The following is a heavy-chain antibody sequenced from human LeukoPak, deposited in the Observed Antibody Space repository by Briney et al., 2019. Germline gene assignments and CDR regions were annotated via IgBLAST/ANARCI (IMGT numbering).Heavy chain of an antibody. D-gene: IGHD5-24*01. Sequence: ASVKVSCKASGYTFTSYDINWVRQATGQELEWMGWMNPNSGDTGYAQKFQGRVTMTRNTSISTAYMELSSLRSEDTAVYYCARVELAGYNADYWGQGTLVTVSS. V-gene: IGHV1-8*01. J-gene: IGHJ4*02. CDR2: MNPNSGDT. CDR3: ARVELAGYNADY. CDR1: GYTFTSYD.